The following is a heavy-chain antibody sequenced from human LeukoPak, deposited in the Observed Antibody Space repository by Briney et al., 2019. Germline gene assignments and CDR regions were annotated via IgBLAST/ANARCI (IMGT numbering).Heavy chain of an antibody. CDR1: GYTFTGYY. D-gene: IGHD1-7*01. J-gene: IGHJ4*02. Sequence: ASVKVSCKASGYTFTGYYMHWVRQAPGQGLEWMGWINPNSGGTNYAQKFQGRVTMTRDMSISTAYMELSRLRSDDTAVYYCARDGLEITGTTGFDYWGQGTLVTVSS. CDR2: INPNSGGT. CDR3: ARDGLEITGTTGFDY. V-gene: IGHV1-2*02.